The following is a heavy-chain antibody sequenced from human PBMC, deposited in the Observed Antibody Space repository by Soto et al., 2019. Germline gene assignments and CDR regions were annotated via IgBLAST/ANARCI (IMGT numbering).Heavy chain of an antibody. CDR3: ARDWFGIDY. V-gene: IGHV1-18*01. Sequence: QVQLVQSGAEVKKPGATVKVSCKASGYTFTSYGISWVRQAPGQGLEWMGWINPYNGNTNYAQKLQGRVTMTTDTSTNTAYLELRSLRSDATAVYYCARDWFGIDYWGQGTLVTVSS. CDR2: INPYNGNT. CDR1: GYTFTSYG. D-gene: IGHD3-16*01. J-gene: IGHJ4*02.